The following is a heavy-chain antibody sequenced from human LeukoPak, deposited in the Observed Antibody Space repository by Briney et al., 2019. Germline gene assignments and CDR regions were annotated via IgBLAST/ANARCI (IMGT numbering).Heavy chain of an antibody. V-gene: IGHV3-66*02. CDR3: ASDRYSTIFGG. D-gene: IGHD3-3*01. CDR2: IYSGGDT. Sequence: GGSLRLSCAASGLTVSSDYMSWVRQAPGKGLEWVSIIYSGGDTYYADSVKGRFTISRDNSKNTLYLQMNSLRAEDTAVYYCASDRYSTIFGGWGQGTLVTVSS. CDR1: GLTVSSDY. J-gene: IGHJ4*02.